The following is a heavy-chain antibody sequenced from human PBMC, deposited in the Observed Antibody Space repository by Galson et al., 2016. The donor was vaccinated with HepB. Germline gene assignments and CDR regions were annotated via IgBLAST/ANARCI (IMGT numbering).Heavy chain of an antibody. D-gene: IGHD2-15*01. V-gene: IGHV4-59*01. J-gene: IGHJ6*02. CDR3: ARDRVVLPSTGGDYWYYGMDV. CDR1: GASISGSY. CDR2: IHDSGST. Sequence: SETLSLTCTVSGASISGSYWSWIRQSPGKGLEWIGHIHDSGSTKYNPSLKSRVTISIDTSKKQFSLRLSSVTAADSAVYSCARDRVVLPSTGGDYWYYGMDVWGQGTTVTVSS.